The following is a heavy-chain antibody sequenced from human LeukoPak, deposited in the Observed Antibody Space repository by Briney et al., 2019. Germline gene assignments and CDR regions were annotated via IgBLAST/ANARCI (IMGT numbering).Heavy chain of an antibody. CDR2: ISRSGSTK. D-gene: IGHD5-12*01. V-gene: IGHV3-11*04. CDR1: GFTFSDYN. Sequence: GGSLRLSCAASGFTFSDYNMRWIRQAPGKGLEWVSSISRSGSTKYYADSVKGRFTISRDNAKNSLFLQMNSLRAEDTAVYYCARDPWTNSDYDGFDYWGQGTLVTVSS. J-gene: IGHJ4*02. CDR3: ARDPWTNSDYDGFDY.